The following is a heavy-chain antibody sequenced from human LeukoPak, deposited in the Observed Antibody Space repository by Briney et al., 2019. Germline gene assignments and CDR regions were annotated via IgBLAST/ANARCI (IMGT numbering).Heavy chain of an antibody. Sequence: GGSLRLSCAASGFTFSSYWMSWVRQAPGKGLEWVANIKQDGREKYYVDSVKGRFTISRDNAKNSLYLQMNSLRAEDTAVYYCAREGDYYDSSGYYYVFFAFDIWGQGTMVTVSS. CDR3: AREGDYYDSSGYYYVFFAFDI. CDR1: GFTFSSYW. V-gene: IGHV3-7*05. CDR2: IKQDGREK. J-gene: IGHJ3*02. D-gene: IGHD3-22*01.